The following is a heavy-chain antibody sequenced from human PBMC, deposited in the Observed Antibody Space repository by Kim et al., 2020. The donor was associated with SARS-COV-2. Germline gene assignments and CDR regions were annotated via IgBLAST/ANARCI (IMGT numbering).Heavy chain of an antibody. V-gene: IGHV3-73*01. Sequence: GGSLRLSCAASGFTFSGSAIHWVRQASGKGLEWVGRTRSKANSYAIASAASLKGRSIISRDDLKYTASLQMNSLKNEDTAVHYSTNAPATPLALRNAFAV. D-gene: IGHD3-16*02. CDR2: TRSKANSYAI. CDR1: GFTFSGSA. CDR3: TNAPATPLALRNAFAV. J-gene: IGHJ3*01.